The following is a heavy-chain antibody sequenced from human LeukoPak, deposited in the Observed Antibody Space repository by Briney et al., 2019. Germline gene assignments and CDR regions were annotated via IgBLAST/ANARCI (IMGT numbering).Heavy chain of an antibody. D-gene: IGHD6-13*01. CDR2: ISGSGSTK. Sequence: PGGSLRLSCAASGFTFSSYEMHWVRQAPGKGPEWVSYISGSGSTKYYADSVKGRFTISRDNALNSLHLQLSSPTDEDTAVYYCATLRPRQQLVVDHWGQGTLVTVSS. V-gene: IGHV3-48*03. J-gene: IGHJ4*02. CDR3: ATLRPRQQLVVDH. CDR1: GFTFSSYE.